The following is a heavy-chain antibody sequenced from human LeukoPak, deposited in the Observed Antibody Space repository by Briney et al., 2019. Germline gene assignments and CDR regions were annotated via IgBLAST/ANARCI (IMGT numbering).Heavy chain of an antibody. Sequence: GGSLRLSCAASGFTVSSNYMSWVRQAPGKGLEWVSVIYSGGNTYYADSVKGRFTISRDNSENTLYLQMNSLRAEDTAVYYCARRVATDFYFDYWGQGTLVTVSS. J-gene: IGHJ4*02. CDR1: GFTVSSNY. V-gene: IGHV3-66*04. CDR2: IYSGGNT. D-gene: IGHD5-12*01. CDR3: ARRVATDFYFDY.